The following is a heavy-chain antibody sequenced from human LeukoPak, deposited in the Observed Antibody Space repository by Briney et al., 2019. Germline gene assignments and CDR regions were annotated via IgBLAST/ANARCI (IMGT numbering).Heavy chain of an antibody. CDR1: GGSIISYY. CDR3: AITGSGYPPEFDY. J-gene: IGHJ4*02. Sequence: SETLSLTCTVSGGSIISYYWSWIRQPPGKGLEWIGYIYYSGSTNYNPSLKGRVTISVETSKNQFSLKLSSVTAADTAVYYCAITGSGYPPEFDYWGQGTLVTVSS. CDR2: IYYSGST. V-gene: IGHV4-59*08. D-gene: IGHD3-22*01.